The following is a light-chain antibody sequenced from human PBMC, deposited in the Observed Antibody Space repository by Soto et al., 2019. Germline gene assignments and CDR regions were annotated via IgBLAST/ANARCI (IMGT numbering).Light chain of an antibody. V-gene: IGKV3-20*01. Sequence: EIGLPRCPAILSLSTGEIATLSCRASRSIGIYLAWYRQKPGQAPRLLIYGASSRATGIPDRFSGSGSGTDFTLTISRLEAEDVAVYYCQQYGSPPETFGQGTKVDIK. J-gene: IGKJ1*01. CDR1: RSIGIY. CDR3: QQYGSPPET. CDR2: GAS.